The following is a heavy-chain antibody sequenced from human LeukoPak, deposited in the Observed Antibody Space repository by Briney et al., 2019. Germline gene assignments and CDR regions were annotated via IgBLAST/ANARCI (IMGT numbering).Heavy chain of an antibody. CDR3: TRQLEPH. Sequence: PGGSLRLSCAASGFTFSTFWMDWVRQAPGRGLEWVANINQDGSEKYYVDSVKGRSTISRGNAKNSLYLQMNSLKAEDTAVYYCTRQLEPHWGQGTLVTVSS. V-gene: IGHV3-7*01. CDR1: GFTFSTFW. J-gene: IGHJ4*02. CDR2: INQDGSEK. D-gene: IGHD1-1*01.